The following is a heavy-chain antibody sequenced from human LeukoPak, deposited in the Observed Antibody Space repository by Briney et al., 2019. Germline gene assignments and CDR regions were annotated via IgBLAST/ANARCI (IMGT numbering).Heavy chain of an antibody. Sequence: SETLSLTCTVSGGSISSGSYYWSWIRQPAGKGLEWIGRLYTSGSTNYNPSLKSRVTISVDTSKHQFSLKLSSVTAADTAVYYCASGYSYGRLDYWGQGTLVTVSS. J-gene: IGHJ4*02. D-gene: IGHD5-18*01. CDR2: LYTSGST. CDR1: GGSISSGSYY. V-gene: IGHV4-61*02. CDR3: ASGYSYGRLDY.